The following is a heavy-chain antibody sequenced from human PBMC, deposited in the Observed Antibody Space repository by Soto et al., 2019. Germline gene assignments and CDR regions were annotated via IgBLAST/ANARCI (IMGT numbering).Heavy chain of an antibody. CDR2: ITSDSSTI. D-gene: IGHD2-15*01. CDR1: GFTFSSYS. J-gene: IGHJ6*02. Sequence: EVQLVESGGGLVQPGGSLRLSCAASGFTFSSYSINWVRQAPGKGLEWFSYITSDSSTISYADSVKGRFTGSRDNAKNSLYLQMRSLRDEDTAVYYCARVGRGVYGMGVWGQGTSVSVSS. CDR3: ARVGRGVYGMGV. V-gene: IGHV3-48*02.